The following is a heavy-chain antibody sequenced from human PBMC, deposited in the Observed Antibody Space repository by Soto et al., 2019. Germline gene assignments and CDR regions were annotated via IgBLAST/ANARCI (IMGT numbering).Heavy chain of an antibody. CDR2: TYYRSQGNN. V-gene: IGHV6-1*01. J-gene: IGHJ4*02. CDR3: GRNISSRASDF. CDR1: GDSVSRNSAT. Sequence: SQTLSLTCVISGDSVSRNSATWCWITLSPSRGLELLGNTYYRSQGNNDYAVSVDRRITLPADTSKNQFSLHLNSVTPEDSAVYYCGRNISSRASDFWGQGTLVTVSS. D-gene: IGHD3-3*02.